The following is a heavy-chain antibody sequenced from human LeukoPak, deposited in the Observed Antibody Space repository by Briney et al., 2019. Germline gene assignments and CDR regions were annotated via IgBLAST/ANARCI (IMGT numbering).Heavy chain of an antibody. CDR2: ISSKGELT. Sequence: PGGSLRLSCAASGFTFSIYAMSWVRQAPGKGLEWVSSISSKGELTFYADSVKGRFTISRDNSESTIYLQMYILRAEDTAIYYCTRDRPNYYGSDGHYYRRNGDYWGQGTLVTVSS. CDR3: TRDRPNYYGSDGHYYRRNGDY. J-gene: IGHJ4*02. D-gene: IGHD3-22*01. V-gene: IGHV3-23*01. CDR1: GFTFSIYA.